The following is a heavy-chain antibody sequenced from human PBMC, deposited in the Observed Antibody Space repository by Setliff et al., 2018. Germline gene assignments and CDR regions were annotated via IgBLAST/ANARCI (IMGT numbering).Heavy chain of an antibody. Sequence: SETLSLTCAVYGGSFSGYYWSWIRQPPGKGPEWIGEINHSGSTNYNPSLKSRVTISVDTSKNQFSLKLSSVTAADTAVYYCARVPNFWSGYSDYWGQGTLVTVSS. V-gene: IGHV4-34*01. D-gene: IGHD3-3*01. CDR2: INHSGST. CDR1: GGSFSGYY. J-gene: IGHJ4*02. CDR3: ARVPNFWSGYSDY.